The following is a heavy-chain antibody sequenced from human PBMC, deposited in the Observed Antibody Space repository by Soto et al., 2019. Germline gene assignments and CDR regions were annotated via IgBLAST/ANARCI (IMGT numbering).Heavy chain of an antibody. CDR3: ARVSHWGSEIDY. CDR2: IYYSGST. J-gene: IGHJ4*02. V-gene: IGHV4-31*11. D-gene: IGHD7-27*01. CDR1: GGSISSGGYY. Sequence: QVQLQESGPGLVKPSQTLSLTCAVSGGSISSGGYYWSWIRQYPGKGLEWIGHIYYSGSTYYNPSLKSRVTISVDTSKNQFSLKVSSVTAADTAVYYCARVSHWGSEIDYWGQGTLVTVSS.